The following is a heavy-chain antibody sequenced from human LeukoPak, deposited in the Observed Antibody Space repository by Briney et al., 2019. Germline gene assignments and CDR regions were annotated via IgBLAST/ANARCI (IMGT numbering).Heavy chain of an antibody. V-gene: IGHV3-23*01. Sequence: GGSLRLSCAASGFTFSSYAMSWVRQAPGKGLEWVSAISGSGGSTYYADSVKGRFTISRNNSKNTLYLQMNSLRAEDTAVYYCAKTPLVIVATTTTFDYWGQGTLVTVSS. CDR3: AKTPLVIVATTTTFDY. J-gene: IGHJ4*02. CDR2: ISGSGGST. CDR1: GFTFSSYA. D-gene: IGHD5-12*01.